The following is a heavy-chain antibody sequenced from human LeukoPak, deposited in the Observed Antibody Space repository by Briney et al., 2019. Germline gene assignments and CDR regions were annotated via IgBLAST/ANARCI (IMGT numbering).Heavy chain of an antibody. CDR2: IYYSGST. D-gene: IGHD2-15*01. V-gene: IGHV4-59*01. CDR1: GGSISSYY. Sequence: SETLSLTCTVSGGSISSYYWSWIRQPPGKGLEWIGYIYYSGSTTYNPSLKSRVTISVDTSNNQFSLKPSSVTAADTAVYYCARGGWSLDYWGQGTLVTVSS. J-gene: IGHJ4*02. CDR3: ARGGWSLDY.